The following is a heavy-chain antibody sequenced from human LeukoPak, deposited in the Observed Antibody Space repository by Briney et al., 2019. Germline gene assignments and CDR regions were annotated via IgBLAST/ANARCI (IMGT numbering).Heavy chain of an antibody. CDR1: GGSFSGYY. J-gene: IGHJ5*02. Sequence: SETLSLTCAVYGGSFSGYYWSWIRQPPGKGLEWIGEINHGGSTNYNPSLKSRVTISVDTSKNQFSLKLSSVTAADTAVYYCARGGLNYYGSGSYRKYNWFDPWGQGTLVTASS. CDR2: INHGGST. D-gene: IGHD3-10*01. V-gene: IGHV4-34*01. CDR3: ARGGLNYYGSGSYRKYNWFDP.